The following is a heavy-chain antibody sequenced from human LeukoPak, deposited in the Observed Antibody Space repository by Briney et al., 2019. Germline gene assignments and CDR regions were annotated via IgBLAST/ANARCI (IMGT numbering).Heavy chain of an antibody. J-gene: IGHJ4*02. CDR2: IYYSGST. Sequence: SETLSLTCTISGGSISSYYWSWIRQPPGKGLEWIGYIYYSGSTSYNPSLKSRVTISVDTSKNQFSLRLSSVTAADTAVYYCARDYGGCLDYWGQGTLVTVSS. CDR1: GGSISSYY. D-gene: IGHD4-23*01. CDR3: ARDYGGCLDY. V-gene: IGHV4-59*12.